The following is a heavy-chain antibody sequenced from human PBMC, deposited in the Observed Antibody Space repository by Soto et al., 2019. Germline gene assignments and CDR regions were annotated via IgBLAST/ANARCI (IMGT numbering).Heavy chain of an antibody. CDR2: INPTSEYT. D-gene: IGHD2-15*01. Sequence: ASVKVSCKASGYTLTSYDINWVGQAPGQGLEWVGWINPTSEYTAHAQKFQGRVTLTREISTATAYMELSSLTSEDTAVYFCARKVDTGYSSDWGPGTQVTVSS. CDR1: GYTLTSYD. J-gene: IGHJ4*02. CDR3: ARKVDTGYSSD. V-gene: IGHV1-8*01.